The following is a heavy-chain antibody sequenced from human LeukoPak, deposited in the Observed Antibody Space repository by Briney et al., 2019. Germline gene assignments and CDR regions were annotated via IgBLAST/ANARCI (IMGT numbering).Heavy chain of an antibody. CDR3: ARDRDDSSGDYHTDFDC. Sequence: GGSLRLSCTGSGFTFSSHWMSWVRQAPGRGLEWVANIKEDGSETYYLDSVKGRFTISRDNAKNSLYLQMNSLRAEDTAVYYCARDRDDSSGDYHTDFDCWGQGTLVTVSS. CDR2: IKEDGSET. D-gene: IGHD3-22*01. J-gene: IGHJ4*02. CDR1: GFTFSSHW. V-gene: IGHV3-7*01.